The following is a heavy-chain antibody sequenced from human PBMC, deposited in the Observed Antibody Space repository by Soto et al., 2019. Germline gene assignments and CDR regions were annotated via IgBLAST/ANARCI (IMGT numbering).Heavy chain of an antibody. D-gene: IGHD6-6*01. CDR3: ARDNQISSSEPPFYYTYYRMDV. V-gene: IGHV4-31*03. CDR1: GGSISSGDYY. CDR2: IYYGGST. Sequence: SETLSLTCTVSGGSISSGDYYWSWIRQHPGEGLEWIGYIYYGGSTYFNPSLKSRVTISVDTSKNQFSLKLSSVTAADTAVYYCARDNQISSSEPPFYYTYYRMDVWGQGTTVTVSS. J-gene: IGHJ6*02.